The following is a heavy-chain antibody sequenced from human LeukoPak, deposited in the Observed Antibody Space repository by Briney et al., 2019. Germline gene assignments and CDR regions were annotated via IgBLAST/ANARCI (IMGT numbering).Heavy chain of an antibody. V-gene: IGHV4-38-2*02. J-gene: IGHJ4*02. CDR1: GYSISIGYY. D-gene: IGHD3-10*01. CDR2: IYYRGST. CDR3: ARYYTSGSYIYFDH. Sequence: SETLSLTCTVSGYSISIGYYWGWIRQAPGKGLEWIGSIYYRGSTYYNPSLKSRLTISVDTSKKQFSLKLNSVTAADTAVYYCARYYTSGSYIYFDHWGQGTLVTVSS.